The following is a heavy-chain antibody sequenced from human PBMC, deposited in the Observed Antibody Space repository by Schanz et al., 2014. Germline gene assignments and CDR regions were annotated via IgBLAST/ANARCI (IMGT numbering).Heavy chain of an antibody. CDR2: MYINSGST. D-gene: IGHD3-10*01. CDR3: ARSGVDV. V-gene: IGHV3-53*01. CDR1: GFTVNTNY. Sequence: VQLVESGGGLIQPGGSLRLSCAVSGFTVNTNYMSWVRQAPGKGLEWISSMYINSGSTQYADSVKGRFIISRDNAKNSLYLQMNSLRAEDTAVYYCARSGVDVWGQGTTVTVSS. J-gene: IGHJ6*02.